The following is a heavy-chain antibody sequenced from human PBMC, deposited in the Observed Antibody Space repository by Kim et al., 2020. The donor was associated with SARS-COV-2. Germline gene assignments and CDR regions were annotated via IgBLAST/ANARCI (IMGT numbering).Heavy chain of an antibody. Sequence: GGSLRLSCAASGFTFSSYEMNWVRQAPGKGLEWVSYISSSGSTIYYADSVKGRFTISRDNAKNSLYLQMNSLRAEDTAVYYCATYDSSGYFDFDYWGQGTLVTVSS. CDR3: ATYDSSGYFDFDY. V-gene: IGHV3-48*03. CDR2: ISSSGSTI. D-gene: IGHD3-22*01. CDR1: GFTFSSYE. J-gene: IGHJ4*02.